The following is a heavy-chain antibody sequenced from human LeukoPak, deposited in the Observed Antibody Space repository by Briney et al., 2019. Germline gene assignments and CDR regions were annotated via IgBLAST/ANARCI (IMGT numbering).Heavy chain of an antibody. V-gene: IGHV3-23*01. CDR2: ISGSGGST. D-gene: IGHD3-22*01. J-gene: IGHJ4*02. Sequence: PGGSLRLSCAASGFTFSSHAMSWVRQAPGKGLEWVSAISGSGGSTYYADSVKGRFTISRDNSKNTLYLQMNSLRAEDTAVYYCAKVTYYYDSSGYYYPFDYWGQGTLVTVSS. CDR3: AKVTYYYDSSGYYYPFDY. CDR1: GFTFSSHA.